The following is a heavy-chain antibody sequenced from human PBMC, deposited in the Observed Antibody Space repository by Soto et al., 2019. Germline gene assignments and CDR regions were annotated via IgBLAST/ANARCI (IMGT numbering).Heavy chain of an antibody. CDR1: GGSISSYY. CDR2: IYNSGST. V-gene: IGHV4-59*01. J-gene: IGHJ4*02. CDR3: ATLGDYLDY. D-gene: IGHD7-27*01. Sequence: SETLSLTCTVSGGSISSYYWSWIRQPPGKGLEWIGYIYNSGSTNYNPSLKSRVTISVDTSKNQFSLKLSSVTAADTAVYYCATLGDYLDYWGQGTLVTVSS.